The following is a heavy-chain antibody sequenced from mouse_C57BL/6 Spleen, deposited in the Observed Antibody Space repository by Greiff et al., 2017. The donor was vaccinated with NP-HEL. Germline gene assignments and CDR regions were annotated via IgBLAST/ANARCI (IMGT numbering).Heavy chain of an antibody. CDR1: GYTFTSYW. CDR3: ARGIYDYEEYDFDY. V-gene: IGHV1-52*01. J-gene: IGHJ2*01. Sequence: QVQLQQPGAELVRPGSSVKLSCKASGYTFTSYWMHWVKQRPIQGLEWIGNIDPSDSETHYNQKFKDKATLTVDKSSSTAYMQLSSLTSEDSAVYYWARGIYDYEEYDFDYWGQGTTLTVSS. D-gene: IGHD2-4*01. CDR2: IDPSDSET.